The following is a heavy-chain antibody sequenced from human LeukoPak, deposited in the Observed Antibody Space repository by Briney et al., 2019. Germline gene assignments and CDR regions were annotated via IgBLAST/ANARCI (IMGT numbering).Heavy chain of an antibody. V-gene: IGHV3-21*01. CDR2: ISSSSSNI. CDR3: ARDPPGAHFDY. D-gene: IGHD7-27*01. Sequence: GGSLRLSCAASGFTFSSYAMSWVRQAPGKGLEWVSYISSSSSNIFYADSFKGRFTISRDNAQNSLYLQTNSLRVEDTAVYYCARDPPGAHFDYWGQGTLVTVSS. J-gene: IGHJ4*02. CDR1: GFTFSSYA.